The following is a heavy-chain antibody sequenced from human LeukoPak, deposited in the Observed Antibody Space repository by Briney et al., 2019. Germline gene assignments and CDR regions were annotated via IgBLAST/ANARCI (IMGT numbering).Heavy chain of an antibody. J-gene: IGHJ4*02. CDR1: GLTFSSYS. V-gene: IGHV3-48*04. CDR3: ARERYYYDSSLGY. CDR2: INSRSSTI. D-gene: IGHD3-22*01. Sequence: PGGSLRLSCAASGLTFSSYSMNWVRQAPGKGLEWVSYINSRSSTIYYADSVKGRFTISRDNAKNSLYLQMNSLRAEDTAVYYCARERYYYDSSLGYWGQGTLVTVSS.